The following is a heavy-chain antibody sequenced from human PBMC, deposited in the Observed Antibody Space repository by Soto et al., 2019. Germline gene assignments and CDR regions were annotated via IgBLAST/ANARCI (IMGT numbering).Heavy chain of an antibody. CDR1: GYSFTSYW. CDR3: ARLPGDYVWGSYRPYGMDV. D-gene: IGHD3-16*02. J-gene: IGHJ6*02. CDR2: IDPSDSYT. Sequence: GESLKISCKGSGYSFTSYWISWVRQMPGKGLEWMGRIDPSDSYTNYSPSFQGHVTISADKSISTAYLQWSSLKASDTAMYYCARLPGDYVWGSYRPYGMDVWGQGTTVTRLL. V-gene: IGHV5-10-1*01.